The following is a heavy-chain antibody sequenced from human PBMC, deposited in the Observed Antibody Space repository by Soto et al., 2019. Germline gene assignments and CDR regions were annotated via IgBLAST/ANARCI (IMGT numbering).Heavy chain of an antibody. CDR3: VAARPDGFDP. Sequence: QLQLQVTGPGLLKPSETLSPTGTVSGGSISSGSYYWGWILQPPGRGLEWIGSIYYSGSTYYNPALKSRVTISVDTSKNQCSLKLSAVTAADTAVYYCVAARPDGFDPWGQGTLVTVSS. D-gene: IGHD6-6*01. J-gene: IGHJ5*02. CDR1: GGSISSGSYY. V-gene: IGHV4-39*01. CDR2: IYYSGST.